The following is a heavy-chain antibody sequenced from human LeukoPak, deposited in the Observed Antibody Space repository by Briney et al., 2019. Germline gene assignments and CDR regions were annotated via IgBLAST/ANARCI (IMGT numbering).Heavy chain of an antibody. CDR1: GHTFTGYY. D-gene: IGHD3-22*01. CDR3: ARSEYFYDSSGYYYSFDY. CDR2: INPNSGGT. V-gene: IGHV1-2*02. J-gene: IGHJ4*02. Sequence: ASVKVSCKASGHTFTGYYMHWVRQAPGQGLEWMGWINPNSGGTNYAQKFQVRVTMTRDTSISTAYMELSRLRSDDTAVYYCARSEYFYDSSGYYYSFDYWGQGTLVTVSS.